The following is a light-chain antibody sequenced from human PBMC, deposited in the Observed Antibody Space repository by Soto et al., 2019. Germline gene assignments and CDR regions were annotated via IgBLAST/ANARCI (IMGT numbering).Light chain of an antibody. Sequence: EIVLTQSPDTLSLSPGERATLSCRASQSVTSNYLAWYQQKPGQAPRLLIYDASSRATGIPDRFSGSGSGTDFTLTISRLEPEDFAVYYCQQYGTSVYTFGQGTKVDIK. CDR1: QSVTSNY. CDR2: DAS. CDR3: QQYGTSVYT. J-gene: IGKJ2*01. V-gene: IGKV3-20*01.